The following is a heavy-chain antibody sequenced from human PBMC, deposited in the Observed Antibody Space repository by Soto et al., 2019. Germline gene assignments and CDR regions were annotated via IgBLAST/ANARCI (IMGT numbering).Heavy chain of an antibody. D-gene: IGHD6-19*01. CDR3: ARARVIVAGTGFRYYFDY. CDR1: GDSISSGGYY. V-gene: IGHV4-31*03. CDR2: IHDSGYT. J-gene: IGHJ4*02. Sequence: QVQLQESGPGLVKPSQTLSLTCTVSGDSISSGGYYWSWIRQHPGKGLEWIGYIHDSGYTYYNPSLKRRVTISVDTPKNQFSLKLSSVTAADTAVYYCARARVIVAGTGFRYYFDYWGQGTLVTVSS.